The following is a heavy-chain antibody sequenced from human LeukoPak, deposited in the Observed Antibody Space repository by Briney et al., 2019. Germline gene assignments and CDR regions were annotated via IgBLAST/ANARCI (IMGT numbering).Heavy chain of an antibody. Sequence: SETLSLTCTVSDDSVSTRNYYWNWIRQLAGKGLEWIGRIFTSGSTNYSPSLKGRVAISLDKSRNQFSLKMTSLTAADTAVYFCARSATGGELNWLDPWGQGTLVTVSS. CDR2: IFTSGST. CDR3: ARSATGGELNWLDP. D-gene: IGHD1-1*01. V-gene: IGHV4-4*07. CDR1: DDSVSTRNYY. J-gene: IGHJ5*02.